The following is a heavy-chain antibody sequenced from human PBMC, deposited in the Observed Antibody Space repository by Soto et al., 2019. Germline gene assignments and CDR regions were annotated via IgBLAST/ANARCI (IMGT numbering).Heavy chain of an antibody. CDR2: IIPIFGTA. V-gene: IGHV1-69*13. D-gene: IGHD2-2*01. Sequence: GASVKVSCKASGGTFSSYAISWVRQAPGQGLEWMGGIIPIFGTASYAQKFQGRVTITADESTSTAYMELSSPRSEDTAMYYCARQYLYYYYYGMDVWGQGTTVTVSS. J-gene: IGHJ6*02. CDR3: ARQYLYYYYYGMDV. CDR1: GGTFSSYA.